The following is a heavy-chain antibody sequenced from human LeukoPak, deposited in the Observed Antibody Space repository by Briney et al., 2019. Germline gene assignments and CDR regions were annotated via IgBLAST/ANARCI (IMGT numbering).Heavy chain of an antibody. V-gene: IGHV3-23*01. Sequence: GGSLRLSCAASGFTFTKYAMTGLRQAPGKGLEWVSAIARSGGYTYYADSVRGRFTISRDNSKNTLYLQMSSLRAEDTAVYYCAKLPAAGGDYVYMDSWGQGTLVSVSS. CDR2: IARSGGYT. CDR3: AKLPAAGGDYVYMDS. J-gene: IGHJ4*02. D-gene: IGHD3-16*01. CDR1: GFTFTKYA.